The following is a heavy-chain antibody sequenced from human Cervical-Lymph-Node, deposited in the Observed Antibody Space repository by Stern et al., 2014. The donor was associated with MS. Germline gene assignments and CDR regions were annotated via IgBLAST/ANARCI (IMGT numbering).Heavy chain of an antibody. Sequence: QVQLVESGAEVKKPGASVKVSCKASGYTFTSYAMHWVRQAPGQRLEWMGWINAGNGNTKYSQKFQGRVTITRDTSASTAYMELSSLRSEDTAVYYCARDRQGCSSTSCYNWFDPWGQGTLVTVSS. D-gene: IGHD2-2*01. CDR3: ARDRQGCSSTSCYNWFDP. CDR2: INAGNGNT. J-gene: IGHJ5*02. V-gene: IGHV1-3*01. CDR1: GYTFTSYA.